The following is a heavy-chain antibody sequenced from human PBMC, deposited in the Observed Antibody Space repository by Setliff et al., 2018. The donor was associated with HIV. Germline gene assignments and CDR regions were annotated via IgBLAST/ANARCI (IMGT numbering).Heavy chain of an antibody. CDR3: SCQDIPTGYYLFDF. CDR1: GYKFTCHH. V-gene: IGHV1-2*06. J-gene: IGHJ4*02. CDR2: INPTMGDT. D-gene: IGHD3-9*01. Sequence: ASVKVSCKASGYKFTCHHIQWLRQAPGQGLEWRGRINPTMGDTSYAQKFQGRIIMTRDTSINTVYMELSSLTSDDTALDYCSCQDIPTGYYLFDFWGQGTQVTVSS.